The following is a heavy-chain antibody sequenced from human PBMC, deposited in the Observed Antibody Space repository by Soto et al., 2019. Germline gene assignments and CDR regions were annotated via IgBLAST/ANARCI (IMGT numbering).Heavy chain of an antibody. CDR1: GGSISSYY. Sequence: SSETLSLTCTVSGGSISSYYWSWIRQPPGKGLEWIGYIYYSGGTNYNPSLKSRVTISVDTSKNQFSLKLSSVTAADTAVYYCARAGAGYSYGFDYWGQGTLVTVSS. V-gene: IGHV4-59*01. J-gene: IGHJ4*02. CDR3: ARAGAGYSYGFDY. CDR2: IYYSGGT. D-gene: IGHD5-18*01.